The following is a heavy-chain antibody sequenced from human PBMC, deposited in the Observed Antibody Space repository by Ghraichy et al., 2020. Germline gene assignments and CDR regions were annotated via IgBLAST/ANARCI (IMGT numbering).Heavy chain of an antibody. D-gene: IGHD6-13*01. CDR1: GGSISSYY. Sequence: SETLSLTCTVSGGSISSYYWSWIRQPPGKGLEWIGYIYYSGSTNYNPSLKSRVTISVDTSKNQFSLKLSSVTAADTALYYCAREVVAAAYYMDVWGKGTTVTVSS. CDR3: AREVVAAAYYMDV. V-gene: IGHV4-59*01. J-gene: IGHJ6*03. CDR2: IYYSGST.